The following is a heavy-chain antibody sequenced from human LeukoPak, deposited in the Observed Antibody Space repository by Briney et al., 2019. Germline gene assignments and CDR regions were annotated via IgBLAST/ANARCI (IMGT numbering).Heavy chain of an antibody. V-gene: IGHV1-46*01. CDR1: GYTFTSYY. D-gene: IGHD1-7*01. CDR3: GREIPGGTTSLDC. J-gene: IGHJ4*02. CDR2: INPSGGST. Sequence: ASVKVSCKSSGYTFTSYYMYWVRQAPGQGREWMGIINPSGGSTSYAQKFQGRVTMTRDTSTSTVYMELSSLRAEDTAVYYCGREIPGGTTSLDCWGQGTVVTVSS.